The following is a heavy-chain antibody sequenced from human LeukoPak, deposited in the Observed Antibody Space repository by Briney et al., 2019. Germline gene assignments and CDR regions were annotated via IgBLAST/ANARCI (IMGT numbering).Heavy chain of an antibody. J-gene: IGHJ4*02. CDR1: DEPFSGYY. Sequence: SETLSLTCAISDEPFSGYYWGWIRQPPGKGLELIGEINRNGNTDYNPSLKSRVSMSIDTSKNQLSLNLISMTAADTAVYYCARLVPERFFQLNPEGYYDYWGQGTLVTVSS. V-gene: IGHV4-34*01. CDR2: INRNGNT. CDR3: ARLVPERFFQLNPEGYYDY. D-gene: IGHD3-3*01.